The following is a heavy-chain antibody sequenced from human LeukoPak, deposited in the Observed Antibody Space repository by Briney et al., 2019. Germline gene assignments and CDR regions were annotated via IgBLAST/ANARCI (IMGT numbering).Heavy chain of an antibody. CDR2: ISRCTTYT. V-gene: IGHV3-21*01. CDR1: GFSFSTYT. Sequence: GGSLRLSCAASGFSFSTYTMNWVRQAPGKRLEWVSSISRCTTYTYYADSMKGRFTISRDNAKNSLYLQMNSLRAEDTAVYYCARDQGGVGYWGQGTLVTVSS. D-gene: IGHD3-16*01. J-gene: IGHJ4*02. CDR3: ARDQGGVGY.